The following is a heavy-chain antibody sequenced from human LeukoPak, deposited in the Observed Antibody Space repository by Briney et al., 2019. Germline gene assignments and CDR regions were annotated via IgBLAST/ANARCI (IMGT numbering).Heavy chain of an antibody. D-gene: IGHD4-17*01. J-gene: IGHJ4*02. Sequence: NPSETLSLTCAVSGGSISSGGYSWRWIRQPPGKGLEWTGYIYYSGSTNYNPSLKSRVTISVDTSKNQFSLKLSSVTAADTAVYYCARVRHYGDSTYYFDYWGQGTLVTVSS. V-gene: IGHV4-61*08. CDR1: GGSISSGGYS. CDR2: IYYSGST. CDR3: ARVRHYGDSTYYFDY.